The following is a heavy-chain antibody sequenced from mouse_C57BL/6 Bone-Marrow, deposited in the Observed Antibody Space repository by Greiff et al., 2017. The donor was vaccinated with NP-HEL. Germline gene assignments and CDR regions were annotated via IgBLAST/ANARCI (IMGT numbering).Heavy chain of an antibody. J-gene: IGHJ3*01. CDR1: RFTFSDYG. D-gene: IGHD1-1*01. Sequence: EVQGVESGGGLVKPGGSLKLSCAASRFTFSDYGMHWVRQAPEKGLEWVAYISSGSSTIYYVDTVKGRFTISRDNAKNTLFLQMTSLRSEDTAMYYCARMKGYYYGSSYAWFAYWGQGTLVTVSA. CDR3: ARMKGYYYGSSYAWFAY. CDR2: ISSGSSTI. V-gene: IGHV5-17*01.